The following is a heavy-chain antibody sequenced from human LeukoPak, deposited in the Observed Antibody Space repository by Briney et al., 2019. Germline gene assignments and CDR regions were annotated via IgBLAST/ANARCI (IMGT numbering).Heavy chain of an antibody. CDR3: ARSGRYSSSWYKNYFDY. CDR2: ISSSSSYI. D-gene: IGHD6-13*01. CDR1: GFTFSSYS. Sequence: GGSLRLSCAASGFTFSSYSMNWVRQAPGKGLEWASSISSSSSYIYYADSVKGRLTISRDNAKNSLYLQMNSLRAEDTAVYYCARSGRYSSSWYKNYFDYWGQGTLVTVSS. J-gene: IGHJ4*02. V-gene: IGHV3-21*01.